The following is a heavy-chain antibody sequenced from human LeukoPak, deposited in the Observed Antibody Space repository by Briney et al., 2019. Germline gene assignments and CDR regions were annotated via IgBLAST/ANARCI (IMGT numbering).Heavy chain of an antibody. Sequence: GGSLRLSCAASGFTFSSNWMGWVRQAPGKGLECVANIKQEGSEKYYVDSVKGRFSISRDNAKNSLYLQMNSLRAEDTAVYYCARGGSRYDNWGQGTLVTVSS. V-gene: IGHV3-7*01. J-gene: IGHJ4*02. CDR1: GFTFSSNW. CDR3: ARGGSRYDN. D-gene: IGHD3-22*01. CDR2: IKQEGSEK.